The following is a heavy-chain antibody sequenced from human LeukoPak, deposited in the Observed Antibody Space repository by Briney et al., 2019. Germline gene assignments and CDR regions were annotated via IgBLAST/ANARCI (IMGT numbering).Heavy chain of an antibody. CDR2: ISGSGGTT. CDR1: EFSVGSNY. V-gene: IGHV3-23*01. D-gene: IGHD3-9*01. CDR3: AKDEYFDWLSSTLH. J-gene: IGHJ4*02. Sequence: GGSLRLSCAASEFSVGSNYMTWVRQAPGKGLEWVSAISGSGGTTYYADSVKGRFTISRDNSKNTLYLQMNSLRAEDTAVYYCAKDEYFDWLSSTLHWGQGILVTVSS.